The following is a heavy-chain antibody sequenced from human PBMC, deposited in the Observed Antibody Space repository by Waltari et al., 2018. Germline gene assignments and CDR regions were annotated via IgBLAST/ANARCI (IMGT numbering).Heavy chain of an antibody. CDR2: IWYDGSNK. V-gene: IGHV3-33*06. D-gene: IGHD6-13*01. CDR3: AKGRVAAAGMVPLNDAFDI. CDR1: RFTFSSYG. Sequence: QVQLVESGGGVVQPGRSLRLSCAASRFTFSSYGMHWVRQAPGKGLEGVAVIWYDGSNKYYADSVKGRFTISRANSKNTLYLQMNSLRAEDTAVYYCAKGRVAAAGMVPLNDAFDIWGQGTMVTVSS. J-gene: IGHJ3*02.